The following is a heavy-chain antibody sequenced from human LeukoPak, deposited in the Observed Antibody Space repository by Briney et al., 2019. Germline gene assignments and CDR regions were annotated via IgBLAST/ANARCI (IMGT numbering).Heavy chain of an antibody. CDR2: ISRSGTVI. CDR1: GFTFSGYE. V-gene: IGHV3-48*03. Sequence: PGGSLRLSCAASGFTFSGYEMNWVRQGPGKGLECVSYISRSGTVISYADSVRGRLTISRDNAKNSLYLQMNSLRAEDTAVYYCARERDDYYFDYWGQGTLVTVSS. D-gene: IGHD3-3*01. CDR3: ARERDDYYFDY. J-gene: IGHJ4*02.